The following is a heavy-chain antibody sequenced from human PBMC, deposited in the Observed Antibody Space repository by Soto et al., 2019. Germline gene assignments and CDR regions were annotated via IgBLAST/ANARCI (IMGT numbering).Heavy chain of an antibody. CDR3: ARSSGGVYAIIIEGTNWFAT. V-gene: IGHV1-46*01. Sequence: QVRLVQSGAEVKAPGASVKVSCKAPGDTCTSYYMHWGRQAPGHGLEGMGVINPHGGSTRFAQKFQGTVPMTRETHKSTVYMELRGLSSEDTAVYYCARSSGGVYAIIIEGTNWFATWGQGTLVTVSS. CDR1: GDTCTSYY. CDR2: INPHGGST. D-gene: IGHD3-16*01. J-gene: IGHJ5*02.